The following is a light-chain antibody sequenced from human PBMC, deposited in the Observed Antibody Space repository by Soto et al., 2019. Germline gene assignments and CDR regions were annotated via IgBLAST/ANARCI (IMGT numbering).Light chain of an antibody. CDR2: GTS. Sequence: EIVLTQSPSTLSLSPGERATLSCRASQSLSSNHVDWYFAWYQQNTGQTPRLIIYGTSSRATGIPDRFSGSGSGTDFTLTISRLEPEDFAVYDCQQSGSSHPITFGHGTRLEIK. J-gene: IGKJ5*01. V-gene: IGKV3-20*01. CDR3: QQSGSSHPIT. CDR1: QSLSSNHVDWY.